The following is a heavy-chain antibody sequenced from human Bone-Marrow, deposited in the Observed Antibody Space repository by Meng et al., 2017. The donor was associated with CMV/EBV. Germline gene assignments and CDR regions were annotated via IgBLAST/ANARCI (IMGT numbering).Heavy chain of an antibody. CDR1: GYTFTSYY. Sequence: ASVKVSCKASGYTFTSYYMHWVRQAPGQGLEWMGIINPSGGSTSYAQKFQGRVTMTRDTSTSTVYMELSSLRSEDTAVYYCASPNSGSYNYYGMDVWGQGPTVTGSS. CDR3: ASPNSGSYNYYGMDV. V-gene: IGHV1-46*01. D-gene: IGHD1-26*01. J-gene: IGHJ6*02. CDR2: INPSGGST.